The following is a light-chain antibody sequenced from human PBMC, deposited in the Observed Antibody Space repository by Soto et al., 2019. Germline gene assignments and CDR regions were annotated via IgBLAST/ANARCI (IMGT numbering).Light chain of an antibody. J-gene: IGKJ2*01. CDR2: GAS. V-gene: IGKV3-15*01. CDR3: QHYRNWPPRYT. Sequence: EIVMTQSPATLSVSPGERATLSCRASQSVSSNLAWYQQRPGQAPRLLIYGASTRATGIPARFSGSGSGTEFPLTISSLQSEDFAVYYCQHYRNWPPRYTFGQGTKLEVK. CDR1: QSVSSN.